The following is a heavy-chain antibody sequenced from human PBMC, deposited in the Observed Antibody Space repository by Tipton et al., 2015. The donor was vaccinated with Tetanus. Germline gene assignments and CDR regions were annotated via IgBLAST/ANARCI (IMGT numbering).Heavy chain of an antibody. CDR3: ARQDTLNYYYVGYFHD. Sequence: LRLSCTVSGSSITSTTHYWGWIRQAPGKGLEWIGIIYYSGSIYYNASLRSRVTISVDTSKNQFSLQLRSVTAADTAVYYCARQDTLNYYYVGYFHDWGQGTLVTVSS. CDR1: GSSITSTTHY. D-gene: IGHD3-22*01. V-gene: IGHV4-39*01. J-gene: IGHJ1*01. CDR2: IYYSGSI.